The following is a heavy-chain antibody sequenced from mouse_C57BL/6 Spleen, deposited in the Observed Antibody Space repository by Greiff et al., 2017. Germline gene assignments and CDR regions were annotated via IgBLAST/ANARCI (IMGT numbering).Heavy chain of an antibody. Sequence: QVQLKESGAELARPGASVKLSCKASGYTFTSYGISWVKQRTGQGLEWIGEIYPRSGNTYYNEKFKGKATLTADKSSSTAYMELRSLTSEDSAVYFCASITTVVAYYFDYWGQGTTLTVSS. J-gene: IGHJ2*01. V-gene: IGHV1-81*01. CDR1: GYTFTSYG. D-gene: IGHD1-1*01. CDR2: IYPRSGNT. CDR3: ASITTVVAYYFDY.